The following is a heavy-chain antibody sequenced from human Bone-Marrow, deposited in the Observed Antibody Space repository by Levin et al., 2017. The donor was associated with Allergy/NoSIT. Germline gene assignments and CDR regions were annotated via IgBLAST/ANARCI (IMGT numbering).Heavy chain of an antibody. V-gene: IGHV5-51*01. D-gene: IGHD2/OR15-2a*01. CDR2: IYPGHSDT. J-gene: IGHJ6*02. CDR1: GYHFADDW. CDR3: ARRAGLLGGHFYYHLDV. Sequence: NSGGSLRLSCRGSGYHFADDWIGWVRQKPGKGLEWMAIIYPGHSDTRYSPSFQGQVSVSVDESVTTAYLQWSSLKVSDTAIYYCARRAGLLGGHFYYHLDVWGQGTTVTVSS.